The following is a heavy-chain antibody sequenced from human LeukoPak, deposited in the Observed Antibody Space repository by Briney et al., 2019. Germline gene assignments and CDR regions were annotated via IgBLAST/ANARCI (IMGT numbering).Heavy chain of an antibody. CDR1: GGSFSGYY. CDR3: ARGSRITMVRGVIIRATTHYYYTDV. CDR2: INHSGST. D-gene: IGHD3-10*01. Sequence: SETLSLTCAVYGGSFSGYYWSWVRQPPGKGLEWIGEINHSGSTNYNPSLKSRVTISVDTSKNQFSLKLSSVTAADTAVYYCARGSRITMVRGVIIRATTHYYYTDVWGKGTTVTVSS. V-gene: IGHV4-34*01. J-gene: IGHJ6*03.